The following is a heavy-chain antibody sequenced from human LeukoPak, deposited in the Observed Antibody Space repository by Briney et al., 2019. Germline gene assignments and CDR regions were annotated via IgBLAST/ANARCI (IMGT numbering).Heavy chain of an antibody. Sequence: PGEALEISCKGSGSTFTSDWIGWVRQLPGKGLEWMGIIYPGDSDTRYSPSCQAQVTISADKSISTAYLQWSSLKASDSAMYYCATYGDYTRFQHWGQGTLVTVSS. CDR3: ATYGDYTRFQH. D-gene: IGHD4-17*01. J-gene: IGHJ1*01. V-gene: IGHV5-51*01. CDR1: GSTFTSDW. CDR2: IYPGDSDT.